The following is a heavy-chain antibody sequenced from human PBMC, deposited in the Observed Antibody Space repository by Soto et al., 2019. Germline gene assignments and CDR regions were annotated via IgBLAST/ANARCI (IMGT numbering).Heavy chain of an antibody. Sequence: EVQLLESGGGLVQPGGSLRLSCAASGFTFSSYTMSWVRQAPGKGLEWVSSISGSGGSTYYADSVKGRFTISRDNSKNTLYLQMNTLRAEDTAVYYCALRPQLGMGPNYWGQGTLGTGSS. CDR1: GFTFSSYT. CDR3: ALRPQLGMGPNY. J-gene: IGHJ4*02. D-gene: IGHD7-27*01. CDR2: ISGSGGST. V-gene: IGHV3-23*01.